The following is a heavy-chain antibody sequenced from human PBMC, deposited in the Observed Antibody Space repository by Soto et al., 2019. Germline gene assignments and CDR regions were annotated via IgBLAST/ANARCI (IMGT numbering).Heavy chain of an antibody. CDR3: ARVGPMVRGPYYFDY. V-gene: IGHV4-31*03. CDR1: GGSISSGGYY. D-gene: IGHD3-10*01. CDR2: IYYSGST. J-gene: IGHJ4*02. Sequence: QVQLQESGPGLVKPSQTLSLTCTVSGGSISSGGYYWSWIRQHPGKGLEWIGYIYYSGSTYYNPSLKSRVSISVDTSKHQFSLKLSSVTAADTAVYYCARVGPMVRGPYYFDYWGQGTLVTVSS.